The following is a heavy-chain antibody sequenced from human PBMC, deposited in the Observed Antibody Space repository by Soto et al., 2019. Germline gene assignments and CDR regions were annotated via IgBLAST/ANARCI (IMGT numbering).Heavy chain of an antibody. CDR1: GFNFSSYV. V-gene: IGHV3-33*01. Sequence: QVQLVESGGGVVQPGRSLRLSCAASGFNFSSYVMHWVRQAPGKGLEWVAVIWYDGGNKYYADSVKGRFTISRDNSKNTLYLQMMSLRADDTAVYYCARDGQWLPRDGLRSSYYFDYWGQGTLVTVSS. D-gene: IGHD6-19*01. J-gene: IGHJ4*02. CDR2: IWYDGGNK. CDR3: ARDGQWLPRDGLRSSYYFDY.